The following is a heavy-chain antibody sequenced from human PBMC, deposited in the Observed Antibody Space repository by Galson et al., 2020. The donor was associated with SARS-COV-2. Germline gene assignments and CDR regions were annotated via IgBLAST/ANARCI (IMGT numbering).Heavy chain of an antibody. CDR1: GGSISSYY. J-gene: IGHJ6*02. D-gene: IGHD4-4*01. Sequence: SETLSLTCTVSGGSISSYYWSWIRQPPGKGLEWIGYIYYSGSTNYNPSLKSRVTISVDTSKNQFSLKLSSVTAADTAVYYCARDRVFENTAVTSDNYYYYGMDVWGQGTTVTVSS. CDR2: IYYSGST. V-gene: IGHV4-59*01. CDR3: ARDRVFENTAVTSDNYYYYGMDV.